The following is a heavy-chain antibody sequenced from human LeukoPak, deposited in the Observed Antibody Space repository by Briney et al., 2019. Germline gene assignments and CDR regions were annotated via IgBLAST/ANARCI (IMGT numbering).Heavy chain of an antibody. CDR3: ARPVNRLFLF. CDR1: GFSLSGDW. Sequence: PGGSLRPACVGSGFSLSGDWMTWVRQAPGTGLGWVANIKEDGGETYHVDSVKGRFTISRDNAKNSLYLQMNNLRAEDTAVYFCARPVNRLFLFWGPGTLVTVSS. V-gene: IGHV3-7*01. J-gene: IGHJ4*02. D-gene: IGHD2-21*01. CDR2: IKEDGGET.